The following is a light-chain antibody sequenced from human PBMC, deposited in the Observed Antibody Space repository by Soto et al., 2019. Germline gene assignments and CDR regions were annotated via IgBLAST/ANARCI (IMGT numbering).Light chain of an antibody. J-gene: IGKJ3*01. CDR3: QQLHSYPPFT. CDR2: AAS. CDR1: QGISSY. V-gene: IGKV1-9*01. Sequence: DIQLTQSPSFLSASVGDRVTITCRASQGISSYLAWYQQNPGKAPKLLIYAASTLQSGVPSRFSGSGSGTEFTLTISSLQPEDFATFYCQQLHSYPPFTFGPGTKVDIK.